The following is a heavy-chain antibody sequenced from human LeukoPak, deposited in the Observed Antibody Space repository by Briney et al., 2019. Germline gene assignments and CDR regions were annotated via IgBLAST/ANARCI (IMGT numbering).Heavy chain of an antibody. D-gene: IGHD3-22*01. V-gene: IGHV3-21*01. CDR2: ISSSSTNI. CDR1: GFTFSTYS. Sequence: GGSLRLSCAASGFTFSTYSINWVRQAPGKGLEWVSSISSSSTNIYYSDSVKGRFTISRDNAKNSLYLQMNSLRAEDTAVYYCAREPPNEYYYDSSGYYTYWGQGTLVTVSS. J-gene: IGHJ4*02. CDR3: AREPPNEYYYDSSGYYTY.